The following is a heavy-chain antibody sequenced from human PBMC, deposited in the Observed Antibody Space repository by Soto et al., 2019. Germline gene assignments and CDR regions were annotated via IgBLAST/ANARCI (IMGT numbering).Heavy chain of an antibody. Sequence: ASVKGACKTSGYTLTGYYMDWVRQAQGQGLEWMGWINPNSGGTNYAQKFQGWVTMTRDTSISTAYMELSRLRSDDTAVYYCARDLPGYYDSSGYQGGLYYGMDVWGQGTTVTVSS. D-gene: IGHD3-22*01. CDR1: GYTLTGYY. CDR2: INPNSGGT. CDR3: ARDLPGYYDSSGYQGGLYYGMDV. V-gene: IGHV1-2*04. J-gene: IGHJ6*02.